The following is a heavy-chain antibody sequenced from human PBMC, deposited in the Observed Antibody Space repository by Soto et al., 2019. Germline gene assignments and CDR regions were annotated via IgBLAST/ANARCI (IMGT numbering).Heavy chain of an antibody. D-gene: IGHD3-3*01. J-gene: IGHJ3*02. Sequence: PGGSLRLSCGASGFTFSTYWMTWVRQAPGKGLEWVANMNQAGSNKYYADSVKGRFTISRDNSKNTLYLQMNSLRAEDTAVYYCARAYDLWSGYSVVTFDIWGQGTMVTVSS. CDR2: MNQAGSNK. CDR3: ARAYDLWSGYSVVTFDI. V-gene: IGHV3-7*02. CDR1: GFTFSTYW.